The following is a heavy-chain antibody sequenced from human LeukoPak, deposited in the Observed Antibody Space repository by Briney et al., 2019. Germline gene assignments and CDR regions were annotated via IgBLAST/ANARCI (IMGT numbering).Heavy chain of an antibody. CDR1: GYTFTSYY. CDR2: INPSGGST. D-gene: IGHD4-17*01. V-gene: IGHV1-46*01. Sequence: ASVKVSCKASGYTFTSYYMHWVRQAPGQGLEWMGIINPSGGSTSYAQKFQGRVTMTRDMSTSKVYMELSSLRSEDTAVYYCARDMEGNGDYEYWGQGTLVTVSS. CDR3: ARDMEGNGDYEY. J-gene: IGHJ4*02.